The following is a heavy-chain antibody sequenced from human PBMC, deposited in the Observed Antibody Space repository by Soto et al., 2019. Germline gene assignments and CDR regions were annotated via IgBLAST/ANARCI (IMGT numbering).Heavy chain of an antibody. D-gene: IGHD3-10*01. CDR1: GGTFSSYA. CDR3: ARAGGYYGSGSYAY. CDR2: IIPIFGTA. Sequence: QVQLVQSGAEVKKPGSSVKVSCKASGGTFSSYAISWVRQAPGQGLEWMGGIIPIFGTANYAQKFQGRVTITADESTSTDYMELSSLRSDDTAVYYCARAGGYYGSGSYAYWGQGTLVTVSS. J-gene: IGHJ4*02. V-gene: IGHV1-69*01.